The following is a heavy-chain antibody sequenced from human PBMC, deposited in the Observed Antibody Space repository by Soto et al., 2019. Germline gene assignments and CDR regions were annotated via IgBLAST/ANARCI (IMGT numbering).Heavy chain of an antibody. V-gene: IGHV3-73*01. D-gene: IGHD3-3*02. Sequence: EGQLVESGGGLVQPGGSLKLSCAASGFTFSGSAMHWVRQASGKGLEWVGRIRSKANSYATAYDASVKGRFTISRDDSTNTAYLQMDSLKIEDTAVYYCTRHLADYWGQGTLVTVSS. CDR1: GFTFSGSA. CDR2: IRSKANSYAT. J-gene: IGHJ4*02. CDR3: TRHLADY.